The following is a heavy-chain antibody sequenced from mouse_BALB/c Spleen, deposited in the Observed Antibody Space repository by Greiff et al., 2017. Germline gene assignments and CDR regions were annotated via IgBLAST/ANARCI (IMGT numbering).Heavy chain of an antibody. CDR3: ARQRGDYDQGAMDY. CDR2: ISSGGSYT. Sequence: EVKVVESGGGLVKPGGSLKLSCAASGFTFSSYTMSWVRQTPEKRLEWVATISSGGSYTYYPDTVKGRFTISRDNAKNTLYLQMSSLKSEDTAMYYCARQRGDYDQGAMDYWGQGTSVTVSS. J-gene: IGHJ4*01. CDR1: GFTFSSYT. D-gene: IGHD2-4*01. V-gene: IGHV5-6-4*01.